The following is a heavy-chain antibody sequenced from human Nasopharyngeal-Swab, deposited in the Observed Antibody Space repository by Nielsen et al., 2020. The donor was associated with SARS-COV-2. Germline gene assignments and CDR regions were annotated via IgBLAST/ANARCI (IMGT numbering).Heavy chain of an antibody. Sequence: GGSLRLSCAASGFTFSSYWMSWVRQAPGKGLEWVANIKQDGSEKYYVDSVKGRFTISRDNAKNSLYLQMNSLRAEDTAVYYCARDNSNYYGSGILDYWGQGTLVTVSS. V-gene: IGHV3-7*01. CDR1: GFTFSSYW. J-gene: IGHJ4*02. CDR2: IKQDGSEK. CDR3: ARDNSNYYGSGILDY. D-gene: IGHD3-10*01.